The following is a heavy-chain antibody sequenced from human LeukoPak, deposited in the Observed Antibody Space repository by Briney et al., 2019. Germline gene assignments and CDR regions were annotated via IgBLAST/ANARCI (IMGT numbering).Heavy chain of an antibody. V-gene: IGHV5-51*01. CDR3: ARRAYSNTWYWRYNWFDP. Sequence: GESLKISCKGSGYSFDSYWIGWVRQMPGKGLEWMGIIYPGDSDTRYSPSFQGQVTISADKSISTAYLQWSSLKASDTAMYYCARRAYSNTWYWRYNWFDPWGQGTLVTVSS. CDR2: IYPGDSDT. J-gene: IGHJ5*02. D-gene: IGHD6-13*01. CDR1: GYSFDSYW.